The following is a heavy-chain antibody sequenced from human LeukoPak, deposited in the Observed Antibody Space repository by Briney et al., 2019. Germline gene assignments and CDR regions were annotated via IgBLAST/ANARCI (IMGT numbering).Heavy chain of an antibody. D-gene: IGHD3-22*01. V-gene: IGHV3-30*04. CDR1: GFTFSSYA. CDR3: ARDEGYYDSSGYYDY. Sequence: GGSLRLSCAASGFTFSSYAMHWVCQAPGKGLEWVAVISYDGSNKYYADSVKGRFTISRDNPKNTLYLQMNSLRAEDTAVYYCARDEGYYDSSGYYDYWGQGTLVTVSS. CDR2: ISYDGSNK. J-gene: IGHJ4*02.